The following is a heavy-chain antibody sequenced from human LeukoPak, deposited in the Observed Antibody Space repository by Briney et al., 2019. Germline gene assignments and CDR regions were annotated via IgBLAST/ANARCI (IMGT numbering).Heavy chain of an antibody. CDR3: ARAVAAADIDY. CDR1: GYTFTSYG. J-gene: IGHJ4*02. D-gene: IGHD6-13*01. CDR2: ISAYNGNT. V-gene: IGHV1-18*01. Sequence: ASVKVSCKASGYTFTSYGISWVRQAPGQVLERMGWISAYNGNTNYAQKLQGRVTMTTDTSTSTAYMELRSLRSDDTAVYYCARAVAAADIDYWGQGTLVTVSS.